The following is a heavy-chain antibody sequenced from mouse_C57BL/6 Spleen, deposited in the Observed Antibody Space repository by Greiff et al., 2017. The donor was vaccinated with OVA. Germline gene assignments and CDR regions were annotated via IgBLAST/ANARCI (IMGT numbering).Heavy chain of an antibody. CDR3: ARRETGKDYYAMDY. CDR2: IYWDDDK. Sequence: ESGPGILQSSQTLSLTCSFSGFSLSTSGMGVSWLRQPSGKGLEWLAHIYWDDDKRYNPSLKSRLTISKDTSRNQVFLKITSVDTADTATYYGARRETGKDYYAMDYWGQGTSVTVSS. J-gene: IGHJ4*01. D-gene: IGHD4-1*01. CDR1: GFSLSTSGMG. V-gene: IGHV8-12*01.